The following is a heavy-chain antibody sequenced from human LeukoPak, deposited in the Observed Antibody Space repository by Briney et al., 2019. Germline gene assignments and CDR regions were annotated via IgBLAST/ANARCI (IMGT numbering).Heavy chain of an antibody. J-gene: IGHJ3*02. V-gene: IGHV4-59*11. CDR2: ISYIGTT. D-gene: IGHD4-17*01. CDR1: DDFFSSHY. CDR3: ARDLVTVTKGFDM. Sequence: PSETLSLTWAVSDDFFSSHYWTWIRQPPGKGLEGIGYISYIGTTNYNPSLKSRVTISIDTSKNQFSLTLSPVTAADTAVYYCARDLVTVTKGFDMWGQGTMVSVSA.